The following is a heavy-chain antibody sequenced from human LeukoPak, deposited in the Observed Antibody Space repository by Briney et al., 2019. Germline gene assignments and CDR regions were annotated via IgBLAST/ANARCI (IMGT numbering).Heavy chain of an antibody. J-gene: IGHJ3*02. CDR1: GFTFSDYG. D-gene: IGHD2-2*01. V-gene: IGHV3-30*03. Sequence: GGFLRLSCTASGFTFSDYGMHWVRQAPGKGLEWVAVTAHDGRNNLYAESGRGRFTISRDNSKNTLYLQMNSLRAEDTAVYYCVRDSQYCSSTSCPILRAPYAFDIWGQGTMVTVSS. CDR2: TAHDGRNN. CDR3: VRDSQYCSSTSCPILRAPYAFDI.